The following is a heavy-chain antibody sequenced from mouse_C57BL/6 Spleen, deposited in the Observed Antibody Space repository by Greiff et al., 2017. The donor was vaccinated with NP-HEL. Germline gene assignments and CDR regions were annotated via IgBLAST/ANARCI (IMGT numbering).Heavy chain of an antibody. CDR3: ATKNYDSCFAY. CDR1: GYTFTSYW. Sequence: VQLQQPGAELVKPGASVKLSCKASGYTFTSYWMHWVKQRPGQGLEWIGMIHPNSGSTNYNEKVKSKATLTVDKSSSTAYMQLSSLTSEDSAVYYCATKNYDSCFAYWGQGTLVTVSA. D-gene: IGHD1-1*01. J-gene: IGHJ3*01. V-gene: IGHV1-64*01. CDR2: IHPNSGST.